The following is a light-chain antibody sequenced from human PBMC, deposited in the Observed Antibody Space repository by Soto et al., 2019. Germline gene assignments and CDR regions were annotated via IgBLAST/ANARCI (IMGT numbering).Light chain of an antibody. Sequence: DIQMTQSPSSLSASVVDRVTITFQASQDISNYLNWYQQKPGKAPKLLIYDASNLETGVPSRFSGSGSGTEFTLTISSLQPDDFATYYCQQYNSYSPWTFGQGTKVDIK. J-gene: IGKJ1*01. V-gene: IGKV1-33*01. CDR1: QDISNY. CDR2: DAS. CDR3: QQYNSYSPWT.